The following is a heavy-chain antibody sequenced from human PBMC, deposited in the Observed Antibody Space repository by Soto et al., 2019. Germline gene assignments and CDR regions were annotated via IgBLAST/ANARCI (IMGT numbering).Heavy chain of an antibody. CDR2: VSYDGSNK. Sequence: LRLSCVASGFTFNGYGMHWVRQAPGTGLEWVAVVSYDGSNKYYADSVKGRFTISRDDSENTLYLQMSSLRPEDTAVYYCAKDAFWNGSYFDYWGLGTLVTVSS. V-gene: IGHV3-30*18. J-gene: IGHJ4*02. D-gene: IGHD3-3*01. CDR3: AKDAFWNGSYFDY. CDR1: GFTFNGYG.